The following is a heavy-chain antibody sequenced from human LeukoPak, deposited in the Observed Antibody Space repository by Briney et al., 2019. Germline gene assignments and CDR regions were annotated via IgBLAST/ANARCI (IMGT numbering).Heavy chain of an antibody. D-gene: IGHD3-16*02. Sequence: SETLSLTCTVSGGSISSSSYYWGWIRQPPGKGLEWIGSIYYSGSTYYNPSLKSRVTISVDTSKNQFSLKLSSVTAADTAVYYCARSGLRLGELSLTPTDWFDPWGQGTLVTVSS. V-gene: IGHV4-39*01. CDR1: GGSISSSSYY. CDR3: ARSGLRLGELSLTPTDWFDP. CDR2: IYYSGST. J-gene: IGHJ5*02.